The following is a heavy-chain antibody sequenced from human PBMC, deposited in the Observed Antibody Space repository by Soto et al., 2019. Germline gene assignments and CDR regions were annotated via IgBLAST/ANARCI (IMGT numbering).Heavy chain of an antibody. CDR3: ARDGDYYDSSGYFDY. V-gene: IGHV1-2*02. CDR1: GYTFTGYY. CDR2: INPNSGGT. D-gene: IGHD3-22*01. Sequence: ASVKVSCKASGYTFTGYYMHWVRQSPGQGLEWMGWINPNSGGTNYAQKFQGRVTMTRDTSISTAYMELSRLRSDDTAVYYCARDGDYYDSSGYFDYWGQGTLVTVSS. J-gene: IGHJ4*02.